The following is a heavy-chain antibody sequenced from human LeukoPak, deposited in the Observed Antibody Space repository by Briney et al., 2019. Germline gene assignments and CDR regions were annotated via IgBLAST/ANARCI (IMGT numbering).Heavy chain of an antibody. CDR3: ARDLNVGGCIWFDP. CDR2: LSDTGDST. Sequence: GGSLRLSCAASGFTLSNHPMYWVRQAPGKGLEWVSSLSDTGDSTHYADSVKGRFTISRDSARSALYLQMNSLRAEDTAVYYCARDLNVGGCIWFDPWGQGTLVTVSS. CDR1: GFTLSNHP. D-gene: IGHD6-19*01. J-gene: IGHJ5*02. V-gene: IGHV3-23*01.